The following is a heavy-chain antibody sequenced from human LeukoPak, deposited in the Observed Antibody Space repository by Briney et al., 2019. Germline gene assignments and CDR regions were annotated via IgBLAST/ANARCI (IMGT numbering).Heavy chain of an antibody. CDR1: GGSISNYY. CDR3: ARRRGYDSSGYYYN. D-gene: IGHD3-22*01. J-gene: IGHJ4*02. Sequence: SETLSLTCTVSGGSISNYYWSWIRQPPGKGLEWIGYIYYSGSANYNPSLKSRVTISVDTSKNQFSLKLGSVTAADTAVYYCARRRGYDSSGYYYNWGQGTLVTVSS. CDR2: IYYSGSA. V-gene: IGHV4-59*01.